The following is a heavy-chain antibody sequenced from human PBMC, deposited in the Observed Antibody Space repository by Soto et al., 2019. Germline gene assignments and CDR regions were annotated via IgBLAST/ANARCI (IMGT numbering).Heavy chain of an antibody. CDR1: GFTFSSYA. V-gene: IGHV3-30-3*01. Sequence: QVQLVESGGGVVQPGRSLRLSCGASGFTFSSYAMHWVRQAPGKGLEWVAVISYDGSNKYYADSVQGRFTISRDNSKNTLYLQMNSLRAEDTAVYYCARDYYRFNSGYGFSMDVWGQGTTVTVSS. CDR3: ARDYYRFNSGYGFSMDV. CDR2: ISYDGSNK. D-gene: IGHD5-12*01. J-gene: IGHJ6*02.